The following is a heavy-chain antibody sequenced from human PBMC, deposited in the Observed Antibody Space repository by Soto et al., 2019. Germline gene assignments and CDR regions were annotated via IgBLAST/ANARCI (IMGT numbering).Heavy chain of an antibody. CDR1: GFTFSSYA. Sequence: EVQLLESGGGLVQPGGSLRLSCAASGFTFSSYAMSWVRQAPGKGLEWVSAISGSGGSTYYADSVKGRFTISRDNSKNTLYLQMNSLRAEDTAVYYCANLFYGSVPYYYYMDVWGKGTTVTVSS. CDR3: ANLFYGSVPYYYYMDV. J-gene: IGHJ6*03. V-gene: IGHV3-23*01. D-gene: IGHD3-10*01. CDR2: ISGSGGST.